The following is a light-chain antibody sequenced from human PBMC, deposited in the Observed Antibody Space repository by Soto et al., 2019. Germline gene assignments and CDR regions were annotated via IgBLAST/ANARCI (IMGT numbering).Light chain of an antibody. CDR3: QQYYTTRT. J-gene: IGKJ1*01. V-gene: IGKV4-1*01. Sequence: DIVMTQSPDSLAVSLGERATINCKSSQSVLYSSNNKNYLAWYQQKPGQPPKLLIYWASTRESGVPDRFSGSGSRTDFTLTISSLQAEDVAVYYCQQYYTTRTFGQGTKGEIK. CDR2: WAS. CDR1: QSVLYSSNNKNY.